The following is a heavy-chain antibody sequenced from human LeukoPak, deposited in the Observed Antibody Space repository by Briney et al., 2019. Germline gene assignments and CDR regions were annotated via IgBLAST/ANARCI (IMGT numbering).Heavy chain of an antibody. V-gene: IGHV3-23*01. Sequence: GGSLRLSCSASGFTFSSYAMSWVRQAPGRGLEWVSAISGSGGSTYYADSVKGRFTISRDNSKNTLYLQMNSLRAEDTAVYYCAREVDTAMAGTWGYWGQGTLVTVSS. J-gene: IGHJ4*02. CDR2: ISGSGGST. CDR3: AREVDTAMAGTWGY. D-gene: IGHD5-18*01. CDR1: GFTFSSYA.